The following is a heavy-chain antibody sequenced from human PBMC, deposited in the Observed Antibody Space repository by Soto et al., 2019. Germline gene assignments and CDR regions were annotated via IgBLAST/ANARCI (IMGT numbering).Heavy chain of an antibody. CDR3: VKGEYYYDSSGYYPFDY. V-gene: IGHV3-23*01. CDR1: GFTFSSYA. CDR2: ISGSGGST. Sequence: GGSLRLSCAASGFTFSSYAMSWVRQAPGKGLEWVSAISGSGGSTYYADSVKGRFTISRDNSKNTLYLQMNSLRADDTAVYYCVKGEYYYDSSGYYPFDYWGQGTLVTVSS. D-gene: IGHD3-22*01. J-gene: IGHJ4*02.